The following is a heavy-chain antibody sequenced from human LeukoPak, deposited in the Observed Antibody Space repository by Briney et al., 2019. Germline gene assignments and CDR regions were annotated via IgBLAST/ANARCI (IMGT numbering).Heavy chain of an antibody. D-gene: IGHD1-26*01. CDR1: GGSISSYY. CDR2: IYYSGST. CDR3: ARAAYSGSYHSDY. J-gene: IGHJ4*02. Sequence: PSETLSLTCTVSGGSISSYYWSWIRQPPGKGLEWIGYIYYSGSTNYNPSLKSRVTISVDTSKNQSSLKLSSVTAADTAVYYCARAAYSGSYHSDYWGQGTLVTVSS. V-gene: IGHV4-59*01.